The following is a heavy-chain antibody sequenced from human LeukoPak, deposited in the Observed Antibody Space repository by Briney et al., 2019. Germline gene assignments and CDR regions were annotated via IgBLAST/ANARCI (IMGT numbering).Heavy chain of an antibody. D-gene: IGHD6-19*01. CDR2: ISGSGGST. Sequence: GGSLRLSCAASGFTFSSYAMSWVRQAPGKGPEWVSAISGSGGSTYYADSVKGRFTISRDNSKNTLYLQMNSLRAEDTAVYYCAKADTGSSGWYSRAWFFDYWGQGTLVTVSS. CDR3: AKADTGSSGWYSRAWFFDY. J-gene: IGHJ4*02. V-gene: IGHV3-23*01. CDR1: GFTFSSYA.